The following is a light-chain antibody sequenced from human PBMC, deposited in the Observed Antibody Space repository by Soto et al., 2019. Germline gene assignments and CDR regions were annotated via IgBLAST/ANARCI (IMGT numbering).Light chain of an antibody. CDR1: QSVSDNY. CDR3: QQYGVSQWT. J-gene: IGKJ1*01. V-gene: IGKV3-20*01. Sequence: EIVLTQSPGTLSLSPGERATLSCRASQSVSDNYFAWYQQKPGQAPRLLIYAVSSRATGIPDRFSGSGSGKDFTLTISRLEPEDSAVYYCQQYGVSQWTFGQGTKVEI. CDR2: AVS.